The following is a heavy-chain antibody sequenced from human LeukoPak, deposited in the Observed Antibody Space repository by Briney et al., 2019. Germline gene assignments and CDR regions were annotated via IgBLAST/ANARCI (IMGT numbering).Heavy chain of an antibody. CDR2: NNPNSGGR. Sequence: ASVKVSCKTGGYTFTGHYMHWVRQAPGQGLEWMGWNNPNSGGRNYAQKFQGRVTMTRDTSNSTAYMELSRLRSDDTAVYYCGRQGGPRYSSSSPDYFDHWGQGTLVTVSS. J-gene: IGHJ4*02. D-gene: IGHD6-6*01. CDR1: GYTFTGHY. CDR3: GRQGGPRYSSSSPDYFDH. V-gene: IGHV1-2*02.